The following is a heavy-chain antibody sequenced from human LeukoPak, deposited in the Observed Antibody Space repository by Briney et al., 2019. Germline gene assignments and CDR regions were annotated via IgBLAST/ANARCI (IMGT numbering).Heavy chain of an antibody. CDR3: AKRRTTVITMDYFDY. V-gene: IGHV3-23*01. J-gene: IGHJ4*02. CDR1: GFTFSSYA. CDR2: ISGGAGTP. D-gene: IGHD4-17*01. Sequence: GGSLRLSCAASGFTFSSYAMSWVRQAPGKGLEWVSGISGGAGTPYYADSVKGRFTISRDNSKSALYLQMTSLRAEDTAVYYCAKRRTTVITMDYFDYWGQGTLVTVSS.